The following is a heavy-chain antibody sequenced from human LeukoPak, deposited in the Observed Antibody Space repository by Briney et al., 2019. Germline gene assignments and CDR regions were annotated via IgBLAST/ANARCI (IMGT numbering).Heavy chain of an antibody. CDR2: IIPIFGTA. CDR1: GGTFSSNA. CDR3: ARDRGGWYYFDH. Sequence: SVKVSCKASGGTFSSNAISWVRQAPGQGLEWMGGIIPIFGTANYAQKFQGRVTITADESTSTAYMELSSLRSEDTAVYYCARDRGGWYYFDHWGQGTLVTVSS. J-gene: IGHJ4*02. V-gene: IGHV1-69*13. D-gene: IGHD3-10*01.